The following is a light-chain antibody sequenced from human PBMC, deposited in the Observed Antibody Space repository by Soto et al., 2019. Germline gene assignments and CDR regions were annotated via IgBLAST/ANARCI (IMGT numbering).Light chain of an antibody. J-gene: IGLJ1*01. CDR3: AAWDDTLKRYV. CDR1: NSNLASNT. V-gene: IGLV1-44*01. CDR2: YNN. Sequence: QSVLTQPPSASETPEQTVSISCSGNNSNLASNTVNCYQHLPGTAPKLLIYYNNQRPSGVPDRFSVSKSGTLASLALSGLQSEDESDYYCAAWDDTLKRYVFGTGTKVTVL.